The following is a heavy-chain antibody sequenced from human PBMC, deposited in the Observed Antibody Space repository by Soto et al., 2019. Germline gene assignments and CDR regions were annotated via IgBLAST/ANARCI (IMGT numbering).Heavy chain of an antibody. CDR3: AREEVAACRGASCYAYNPGRGHFYFYGMDV. J-gene: IGHJ6*02. CDR1: GGTFSNFA. V-gene: IGHV1-69*01. Sequence: QVQLVQSGAEVKKPGSSVKVSCKASGGTFSNFAISWVRQAPGQGLEWMGGIIPSFGTTNYAQKFQGGVTITADESTTTAYMEMTSLTSEDTAVYYCAREEVAACRGASCYAYNPGRGHFYFYGMDVWGQGTSVTVS. D-gene: IGHD5-12*01. CDR2: IIPSFGTT.